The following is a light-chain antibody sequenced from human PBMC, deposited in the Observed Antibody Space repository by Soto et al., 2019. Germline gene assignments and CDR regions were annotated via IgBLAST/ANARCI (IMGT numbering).Light chain of an antibody. CDR2: DAS. CDR1: QSVSSY. J-gene: IGKJ5*01. CDR3: QQRSNCPSIT. Sequence: EIVLTQSPATLSLSPGERATLSCRASQSVSSYLAWYQQKPGQAPRLLIYDASNRATGIPARFSGSGSGTDFTLTISSLEPEDFAVYYCQQRSNCPSITFGQGTRLDIK. V-gene: IGKV3-11*01.